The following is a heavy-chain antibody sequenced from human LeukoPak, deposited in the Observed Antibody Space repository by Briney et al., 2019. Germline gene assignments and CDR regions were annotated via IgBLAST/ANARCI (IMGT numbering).Heavy chain of an antibody. J-gene: IGHJ6*02. D-gene: IGHD3-10*01. CDR3: ATYYYGSGSYYITYYYYGMDV. CDR2: IYYSGST. V-gene: IGHV4-39*07. Sequence: SETLSLTCTVSGGSISSSSYYWGWIRQPPGKGLEWIGSIYYSGSTYYNPSLKSRVTISVDTSKNQFSLKLSSVTAADTAVYYCATYYYGSGSYYITYYYYGMDVWGQGTTVTVSS. CDR1: GGSISSSSYY.